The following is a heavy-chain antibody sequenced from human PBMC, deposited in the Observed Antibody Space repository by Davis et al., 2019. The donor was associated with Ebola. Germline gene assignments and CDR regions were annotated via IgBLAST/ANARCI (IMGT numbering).Heavy chain of an antibody. CDR3: ARGARGYKFDP. V-gene: IGHV4-34*01. CDR1: GGSFSGYY. Sequence: MPSETLSLTCAVYGGSFSGYYWSWIRQPPGKGLEWIGEINHSGSTNYNPSLKSRVTISVDTSKNQFSLKLSSVTAADTAVYYCARGARGYKFDPWGQGTLVTVSS. J-gene: IGHJ5*02. D-gene: IGHD5-12*01. CDR2: INHSGST.